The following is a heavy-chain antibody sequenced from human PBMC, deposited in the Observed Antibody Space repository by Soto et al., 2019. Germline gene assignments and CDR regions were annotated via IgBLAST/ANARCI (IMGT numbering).Heavy chain of an antibody. CDR1: GGSIGSGDYY. V-gene: IGHV4-31*03. CDR3: PRGEWLRVQWWFAP. Sequence: QVQLQESGPGLVKPSQTLSLTCTVSGGSIGSGDYYWSWIRQHPGKGLEWIGYIYYSGNTYYNPSHKSRVTSSVATSKYQFAVKLSSVTAAATAVYYWPRGEWLRVQWWFAPWGQGTLVSVAS. J-gene: IGHJ5*02. CDR2: IYYSGNT. D-gene: IGHD5-12*01.